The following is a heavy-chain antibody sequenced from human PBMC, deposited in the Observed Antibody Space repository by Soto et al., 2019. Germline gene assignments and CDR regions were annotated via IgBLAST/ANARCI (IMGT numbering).Heavy chain of an antibody. V-gene: IGHV3-13*01. CDR2: IGTAGDT. J-gene: IGHJ4*02. D-gene: IGHD3-16*01. CDR1: GFTFSSYD. Sequence: EVQLVESGGGLVQPGGSLRLSCAASGFTFSSYDMHWVRQATGKGLEWVSAIGTAGDTYYPGSVKGRFTISRENAKNSLYLQMHSLRAGDTAVYYCARGGRALLGGVDYWGQGTLVTVSS. CDR3: ARGGRALLGGVDY.